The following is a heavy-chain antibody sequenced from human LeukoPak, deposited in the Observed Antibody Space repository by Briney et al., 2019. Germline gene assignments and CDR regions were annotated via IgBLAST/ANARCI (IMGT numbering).Heavy chain of an antibody. CDR2: ISNDGSHQ. V-gene: IGHV3-30*18. CDR1: GFTFSRYG. J-gene: IGHJ4*02. D-gene: IGHD2-2*01. CDR3: AKDFLPAALDY. Sequence: GRSLRLSCAASGFTFSRYGMHWVRQAPGKGLEWVAVISNDGSHQYYADSVKGRFTISRDNSKNTLYLQVNSLRVEDTAVYYCAKDFLPAALDYWGQGILVTVSS.